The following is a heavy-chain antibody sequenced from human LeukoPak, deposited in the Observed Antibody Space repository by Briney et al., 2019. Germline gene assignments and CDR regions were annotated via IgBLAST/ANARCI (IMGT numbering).Heavy chain of an antibody. CDR3: ARGGSLATITDFDY. CDR2: IYYSGST. CDR1: GGSISSGDYY. J-gene: IGHJ4*02. V-gene: IGHV4-61*08. Sequence: SQTLSLTCTVSGGSISSGDYYWSWIRQPPGKGLEWIGYIYYSGSTNHNPSLKSRVTISVDTSKNQFSLKLSSVTAADTAVYYCARGGSLATITDFDYWGQGTLVTVTS. D-gene: IGHD5-24*01.